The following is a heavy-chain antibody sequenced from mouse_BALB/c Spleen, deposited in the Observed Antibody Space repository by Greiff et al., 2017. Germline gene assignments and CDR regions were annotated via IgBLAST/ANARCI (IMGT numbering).Heavy chain of an antibody. J-gene: IGHJ2*01. V-gene: IGHV3-2*02. Sequence: DVKLQESGPGLVKPSQSLSLTCTVTGYSITSDYAWNWIRQFPGNKLEWMGYISYSGSTSYNPSLKSRISITRDTSKNQFFLQLNSVTTEDTATYYCARRGYDQGYFDYWGQGTTLTVSS. CDR1: GYSITSDYA. D-gene: IGHD2-2*01. CDR3: ARRGYDQGYFDY. CDR2: ISYSGST.